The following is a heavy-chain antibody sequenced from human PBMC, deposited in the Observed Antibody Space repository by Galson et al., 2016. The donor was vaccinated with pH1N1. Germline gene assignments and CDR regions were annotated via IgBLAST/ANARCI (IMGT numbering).Heavy chain of an antibody. Sequence: SLRLSCAASGFTFSTYAMHWVRQAPGKGLEWVALTSYDGSNKYYADSVKGRFTISRDNSKNTLYLDMNSLRAEDTAVYYCARETRYSSGWGYYYGMDVWGQGTTVTVSS. D-gene: IGHD6-19*01. CDR2: TSYDGSNK. V-gene: IGHV3-30-3*01. J-gene: IGHJ6*02. CDR1: GFTFSTYA. CDR3: ARETRYSSGWGYYYGMDV.